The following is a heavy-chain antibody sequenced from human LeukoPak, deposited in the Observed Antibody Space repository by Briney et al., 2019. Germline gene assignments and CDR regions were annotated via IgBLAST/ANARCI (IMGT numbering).Heavy chain of an antibody. J-gene: IGHJ4*02. D-gene: IGHD3-3*01. Sequence: GSLRLSCAASGFTFSSYWMSWVRQAPGKGPEWVAHIKQDASQEYHVDSVRGRFTISRDNAKNSLYLQMNSLRAEDTAVYYCARGVVYPAWSGPHWSDYWGQGALVTVSS. CDR1: GFTFSSYW. CDR3: ARGVVYPAWSGPHWSDY. V-gene: IGHV3-7*01. CDR2: IKQDASQE.